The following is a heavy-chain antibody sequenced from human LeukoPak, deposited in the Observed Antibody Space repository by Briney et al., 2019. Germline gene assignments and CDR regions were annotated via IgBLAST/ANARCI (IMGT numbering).Heavy chain of an antibody. D-gene: IGHD6-19*01. CDR1: GFTFGDYA. Sequence: PGGSLRLSCTASGFTFGDYAMSWFRQAPGKGLEWVGFIRSKAYGGTTEYAASVKGRFTISRDDSKSIAYLQMNSLKTEDTAVYYCTRDSSGWDWYFDLWGRGTLVTVSS. V-gene: IGHV3-49*03. J-gene: IGHJ2*01. CDR3: TRDSSGWDWYFDL. CDR2: IRSKAYGGTT.